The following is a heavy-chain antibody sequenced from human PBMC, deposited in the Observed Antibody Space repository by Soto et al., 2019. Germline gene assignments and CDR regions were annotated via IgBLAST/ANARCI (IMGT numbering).Heavy chain of an antibody. CDR2: FDGVGDST. V-gene: IGHV3-23*01. J-gene: IGHJ3*02. Sequence: QAGGSLRLSCEVSGFTFSTFVVSWVRQAPGKGLEWVSSFDGVGDSTYYADSVKGRFTIFRDNSRNRLFLQMNSLRAEDTAVYYCARDPVPATRRAFDIWGQGTMVTVSS. D-gene: IGHD2-2*01. CDR3: ARDPVPATRRAFDI. CDR1: GFTFSTFV.